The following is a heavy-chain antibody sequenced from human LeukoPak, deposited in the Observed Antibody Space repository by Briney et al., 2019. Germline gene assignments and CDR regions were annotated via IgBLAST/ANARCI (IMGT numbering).Heavy chain of an antibody. V-gene: IGHV4-59*01. Sequence: SGTLSLTCTVSGGSISSYYWSWIRQPPGKGLEWIGYIYYSGSTNYNPSLKSRVTMSLDTSKNQFSLKLRSVTAADTAVYYCARDLSGSSSFGYWGQGTLVTVSS. CDR2: IYYSGST. D-gene: IGHD6-6*01. J-gene: IGHJ4*02. CDR1: GGSISSYY. CDR3: ARDLSGSSSFGY.